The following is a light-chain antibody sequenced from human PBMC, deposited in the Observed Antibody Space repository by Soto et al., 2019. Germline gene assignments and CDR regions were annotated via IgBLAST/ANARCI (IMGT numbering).Light chain of an antibody. J-gene: IGKJ1*01. V-gene: IGKV1-5*03. CDR2: KAS. Sequence: DIPMTQSPSTLSASVGDRVTITCRASQSISSWLAWYQQKPGKAPNLLIYKASSLESGVPSRFSGSGSGTEFTLTISSLQPDDFATYYCQHYNSSPWTFGQGTTVEIK. CDR1: QSISSW. CDR3: QHYNSSPWT.